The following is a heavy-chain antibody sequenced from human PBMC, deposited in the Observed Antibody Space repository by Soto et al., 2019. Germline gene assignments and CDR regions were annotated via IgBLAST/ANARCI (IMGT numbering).Heavy chain of an antibody. V-gene: IGHV4-34*01. D-gene: IGHD2-15*01. CDR1: GGSFSGYY. CDR2: INHSGST. CDR3: ARGYHCSGGSCPHYYYGMDV. Sequence: SETLSLTCAVYGGSFSGYYWSWIRQPPGKGLEWIGEINHSGSTNYNPSLKSRVTISVDTSKNQFSLKLSSVTAADTAVYYCARGYHCSGGSCPHYYYGMDVWGQGTTVTVSS. J-gene: IGHJ6*02.